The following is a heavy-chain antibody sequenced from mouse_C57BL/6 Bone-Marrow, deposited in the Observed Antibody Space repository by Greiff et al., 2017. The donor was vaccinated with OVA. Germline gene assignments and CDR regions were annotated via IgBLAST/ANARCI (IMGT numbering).Heavy chain of an antibody. CDR3: ARYSISAYYNNYVPYFDY. D-gene: IGHD2-5*01. Sequence: QVQLKQSGAELVRPGTSVKMSCKASGYTFTNYWIGWAKQRPGHGLEWIGDIYPGGGYTNYNEKFKGKATLTADKSSSTAYMQFSSLTSEDSAIYYCARYSISAYYNNYVPYFDYWGQGTTLTVSS. CDR1: GYTFTNYW. V-gene: IGHV1-63*01. J-gene: IGHJ2*01. CDR2: IYPGGGYT.